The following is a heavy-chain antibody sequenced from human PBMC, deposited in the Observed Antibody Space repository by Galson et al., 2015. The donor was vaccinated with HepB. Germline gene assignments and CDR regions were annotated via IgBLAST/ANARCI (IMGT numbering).Heavy chain of an antibody. J-gene: IGHJ6*02. CDR3: ARHRYGSGSYRGYYYDMGV. V-gene: IGHV5-51*01. Sequence: QSGAEVKKPGESLKISCQGFGYSFTNYWVGWVRQMPGKGLEWMGIIYPGDSDTRYSPSFQGQVTISADKSISTAYLQWSSLKASDSAMYYCARHRYGSGSYRGYYYDMGVWGQGTTVTVSS. D-gene: IGHD3-10*01. CDR2: IYPGDSDT. CDR1: GYSFTNYW.